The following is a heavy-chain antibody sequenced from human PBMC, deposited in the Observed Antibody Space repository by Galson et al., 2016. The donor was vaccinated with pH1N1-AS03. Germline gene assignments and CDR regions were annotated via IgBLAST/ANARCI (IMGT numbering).Heavy chain of an antibody. J-gene: IGHJ4*02. CDR3: ARYVRYYDY. D-gene: IGHD3-10*02. CDR2: LYSGGST. V-gene: IGHV3-66*02. CDR1: GFNVSSKY. Sequence: SLRLSCAASGFNVSSKYMSWVRQTPGKGLEWVSVLYSGGSTYYADSVKGRFTISRDNSKNTLYIQMNSLRGEDTALYYCARYVRYYDYWGQGTLVTVSS.